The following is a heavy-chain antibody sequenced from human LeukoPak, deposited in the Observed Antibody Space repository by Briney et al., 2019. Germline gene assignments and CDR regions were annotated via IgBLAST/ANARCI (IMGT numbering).Heavy chain of an antibody. CDR2: ISGSGGST. J-gene: IGHJ3*02. V-gene: IGHV3-23*01. Sequence: GGSLRLSCAASGFTFSSYAMTWVRQAPGKGLEWVSGISGSGGSTYYADSVKGRFTISRDNSKNTLYLQMNSLRAEDTAVYYCARDRSDPYSSSSWPDAFDIWGQGTMVTVSS. CDR3: ARDRSDPYSSSSWPDAFDI. CDR1: GFTFSSYA. D-gene: IGHD6-6*01.